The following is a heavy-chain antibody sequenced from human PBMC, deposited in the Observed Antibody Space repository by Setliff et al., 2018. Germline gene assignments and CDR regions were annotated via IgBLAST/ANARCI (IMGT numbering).Heavy chain of an antibody. J-gene: IGHJ4*02. CDR3: ARSFSRSEKFLLDY. CDR1: GGSFSGYY. D-gene: IGHD2-15*01. CDR2: IIHSGST. V-gene: IGHV4-34*12. Sequence: LETLSLTCAVYGGSFSGYYWSWIRQPPGKRLEWIGEIIHSGSTNYNPSLKSRVTISMDTSKNQFSLKVSSVTAADTAVYYCARSFSRSEKFLLDYWGQGALVTVSS.